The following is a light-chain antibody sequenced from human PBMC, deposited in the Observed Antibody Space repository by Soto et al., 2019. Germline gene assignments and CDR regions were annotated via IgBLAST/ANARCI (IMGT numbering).Light chain of an antibody. CDR3: AAWDDSPLYV. Sequence: QSVLTQPPSASGTPGQRVTISCSGSSSNIGSNYVYWYQQLPGTAPKLLIYRNNQRPSGVPDRFSGSKSGTSASLAISGLRSEDEDDYYCAAWDDSPLYVFGTGTKLTVL. V-gene: IGLV1-47*01. CDR1: SSNIGSNY. CDR2: RNN. J-gene: IGLJ1*01.